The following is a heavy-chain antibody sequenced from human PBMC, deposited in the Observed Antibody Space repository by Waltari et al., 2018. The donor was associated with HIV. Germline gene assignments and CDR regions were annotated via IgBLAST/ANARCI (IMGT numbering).Heavy chain of an antibody. D-gene: IGHD6-13*01. Sequence: EVQLVESGGGLVKPGGSVRLSCAASGFTFRSYSMNWVRQAPGKGLEWVSSISSSSSYIYYADSVKGRYTISRDNAKNSLYLQMNSLRAEDTAVYYCAGSSSWFDYWGQGTLVTVSS. CDR3: AGSSSWFDY. CDR2: ISSSSSYI. CDR1: GFTFRSYS. V-gene: IGHV3-21*01. J-gene: IGHJ4*02.